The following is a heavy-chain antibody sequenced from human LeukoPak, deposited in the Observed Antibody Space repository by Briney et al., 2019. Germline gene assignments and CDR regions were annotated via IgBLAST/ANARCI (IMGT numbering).Heavy chain of an antibody. CDR3: AKSLRWFGELSNIIFDY. D-gene: IGHD3-10*01. CDR2: ISGSGGST. V-gene: IGHV3-23*01. CDR1: GFTFSSYA. Sequence: GGSLRLSCAASGFTFSSYAMSWVRQAPGKGLVWVSAISGSGGSTYYADSVKGRFTISRDNSKNTLYLQMNSLRAEDTAVYYCAKSLRWFGELSNIIFDYWGQGTLVTVSS. J-gene: IGHJ4*02.